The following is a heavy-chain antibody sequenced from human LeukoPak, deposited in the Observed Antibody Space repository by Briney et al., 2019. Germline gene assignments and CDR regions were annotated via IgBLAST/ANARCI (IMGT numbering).Heavy chain of an antibody. Sequence: PGGSLRLSCAASGFTFSGSAMHWVRQASGKGLKWVGRIRSKANSYATAYAASVKGRFTISRDDSKNTAYLQMNSLKTEDTAVYYCTTTGDSTFDYWGQGTLVTVSS. J-gene: IGHJ4*02. D-gene: IGHD6-13*01. CDR1: GFTFSGSA. CDR3: TTTGDSTFDY. V-gene: IGHV3-73*01. CDR2: IRSKANSYAT.